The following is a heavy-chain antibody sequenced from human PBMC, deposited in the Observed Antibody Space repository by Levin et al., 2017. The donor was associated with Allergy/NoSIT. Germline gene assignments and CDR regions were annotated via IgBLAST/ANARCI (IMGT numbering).Heavy chain of an antibody. CDR2: ISYDGSNK. V-gene: IGHV3-30*04. D-gene: IGHD4-11*01. CDR3: ARDGDLDYSNYRWYFDY. J-gene: IGHJ4*02. CDR1: GFTFSSYA. Sequence: PGGSLRLSCAASGFTFSSYAMHWVRQAPGKGLEWVAVISYDGSNKYYADSVKGRFTISRDNSKNTLYLQMNSLRAEDTAVYYCARDGDLDYSNYRWYFDYWGQGTLVTVSS.